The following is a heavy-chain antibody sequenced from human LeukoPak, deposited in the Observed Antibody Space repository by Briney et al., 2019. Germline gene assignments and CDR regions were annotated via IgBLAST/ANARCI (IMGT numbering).Heavy chain of an antibody. J-gene: IGHJ4*02. CDR2: IHRSGSP. CDR1: LDSTTSNF. D-gene: IGHD1-14*01. V-gene: IGHV4-4*02. CDR3: AKEILGGFNPGAY. Sequence: SETLSLTCTVSLDSTTSNFWSWVRQPPGKGLEWIGEIHRSGSPNYNPSLQSRVTISIDRSRNQIALELSSVTAADTAVYYCAKEILGGFNPGAYWGQGTLVTVSS.